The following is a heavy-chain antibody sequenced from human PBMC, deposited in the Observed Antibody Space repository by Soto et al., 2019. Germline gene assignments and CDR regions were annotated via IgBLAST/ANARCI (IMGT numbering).Heavy chain of an antibody. Sequence: ASVKVSCKASGYTFTSYGISWVRQAPGQGLEWMGWISAYNGNTNYAQKLQGRVTMTTDTSTSTAYMELRSLRSDDTAVYYCKVASYDILTGFMASWGQGTLVTVSS. CDR1: GYTFTSYG. V-gene: IGHV1-18*01. CDR2: ISAYNGNT. D-gene: IGHD3-9*01. CDR3: KVASYDILTGFMAS. J-gene: IGHJ4*02.